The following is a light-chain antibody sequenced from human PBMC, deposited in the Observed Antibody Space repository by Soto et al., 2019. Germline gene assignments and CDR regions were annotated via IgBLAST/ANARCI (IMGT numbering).Light chain of an antibody. Sequence: ENVLTPSPGTVSLSPGERANLSCRASQSVSSSYLAWYQQKPGQAPRLLIYGASSRATGIPDRFSGSGSGTDFTLTISRLEPEDFAVYYCQQYGSSPRTFGQGTKVDIK. CDR3: QQYGSSPRT. V-gene: IGKV3-20*01. CDR2: GAS. J-gene: IGKJ1*01. CDR1: QSVSSSY.